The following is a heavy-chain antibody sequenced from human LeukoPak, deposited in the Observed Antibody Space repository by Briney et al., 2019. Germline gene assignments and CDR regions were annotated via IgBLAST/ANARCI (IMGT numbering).Heavy chain of an antibody. CDR3: ARSISSGYPSY. V-gene: IGHV3-48*03. Sequence: GGSLRLSCVASGFTFSSYAMNWVRQAPGKGLEWVSYISSSGSTIYYADSVKGRLTISRDNAKNSLYLQMNSLRAEDTAVYYCARSISSGYPSYWGQGTLVTVSS. D-gene: IGHD3-22*01. CDR2: ISSSGSTI. CDR1: GFTFSSYA. J-gene: IGHJ4*02.